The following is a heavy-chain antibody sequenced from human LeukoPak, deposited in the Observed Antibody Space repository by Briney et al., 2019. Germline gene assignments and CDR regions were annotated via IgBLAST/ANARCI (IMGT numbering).Heavy chain of an antibody. CDR3: ARVRDSTGYPHDAFDI. CDR2: ISYDGSNK. D-gene: IGHD3-22*01. V-gene: IGHV3-30-3*01. Sequence: GGSLRLSCAASGFTFSTYAMHWVRQAPGKGLEWVAVISYDGSNKYYADSVKGRFTNSRYNSKNTLSLQMNSLRAEDTAIYYCARVRDSTGYPHDAFDIWGQGKTVTVSS. CDR1: GFTFSTYA. J-gene: IGHJ3*02.